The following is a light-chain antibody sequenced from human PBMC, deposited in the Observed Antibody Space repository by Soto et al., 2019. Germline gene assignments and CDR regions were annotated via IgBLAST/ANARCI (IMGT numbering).Light chain of an antibody. CDR1: SSDVGGYNY. J-gene: IGLJ1*01. CDR3: SSYTNSSTNCV. CDR2: EVN. Sequence: ALAQPASVSWSPGQSVTISCTGTSSDVGGYNYVSWYQQHPGKAPKLMIYEVNNRPSGVSNRFSGSKSGNTASLTISGLQAEDEADYYCSSYTNSSTNCVYGTGTKVTVL. V-gene: IGLV2-14*01.